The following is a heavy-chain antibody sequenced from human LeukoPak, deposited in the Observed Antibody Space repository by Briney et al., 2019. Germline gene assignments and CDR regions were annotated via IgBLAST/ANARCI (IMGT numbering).Heavy chain of an antibody. CDR2: ISAYNGNT. CDR1: GYTFTSYG. V-gene: IGHV1-18*01. J-gene: IGHJ4*02. D-gene: IGHD6-13*01. CDR3: ARVGVGRGESSSWYFLVDY. Sequence: ASVKVSCKASGYTFTSYGISWVRQALGQGLEGLGWISAYNGNTNYAQKLQGRVTMTTDTSTSTAYMELRSLRSDDTAVYYCARVGVGRGESSSWYFLVDYWGQGTLVTVSS.